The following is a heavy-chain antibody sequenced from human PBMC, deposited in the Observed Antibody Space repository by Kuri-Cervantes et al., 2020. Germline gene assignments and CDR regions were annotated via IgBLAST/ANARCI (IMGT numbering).Heavy chain of an antibody. CDR3: TKDHKSSSLRGGAFDI. V-gene: IGHV3-9*01. J-gene: IGHJ3*02. D-gene: IGHD6-6*01. Sequence: SRRPSWAPFGFTFDDYARHWVREATEKGLEWVSGISWNRDSIGYADSVKGRFTISRDNAKSSLYLQMNSLRAEDTALYFCTKDHKSSSLRGGAFDIWGQGTMVTVSS. CDR1: GFTFDDYA. CDR2: ISWNRDSI.